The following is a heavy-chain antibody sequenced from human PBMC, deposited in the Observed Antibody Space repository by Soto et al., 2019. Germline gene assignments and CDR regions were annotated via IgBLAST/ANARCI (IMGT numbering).Heavy chain of an antibody. CDR1: GFTFSSYA. J-gene: IGHJ6*02. D-gene: IGHD2-21*01. CDR2: NTSNGGNT. CDR3: ARRIPFGYGMDV. Sequence: PGGSLRLSCAASGFTFSSYAMHWVRQAPGKGLEYVSANTSNGGNTDYASSVKGRFTISRDNSKNTLYLQMGSLRAEDMAVYYCARRIPFGYGMDVWGQGTTVTVSS. V-gene: IGHV3-64*01.